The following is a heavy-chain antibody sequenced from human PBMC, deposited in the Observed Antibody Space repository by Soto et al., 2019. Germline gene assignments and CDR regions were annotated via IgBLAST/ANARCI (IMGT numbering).Heavy chain of an antibody. CDR1: GGSISSYY. CDR3: ARYPRLDC. CDR2: VYYSGST. Sequence: PSETLSLTCTVSGGSISSYYWGWIRQPPGKGLQWIGSVYYSGSTNYNPSLKSRVTISIDTSKNQFSLQLSSVTAADTAVYFCARYPRLDCWGQGTLVTVSS. V-gene: IGHV4-59*08. J-gene: IGHJ4*02.